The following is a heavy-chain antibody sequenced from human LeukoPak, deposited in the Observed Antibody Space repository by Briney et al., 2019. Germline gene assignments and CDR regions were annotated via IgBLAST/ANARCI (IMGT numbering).Heavy chain of an antibody. Sequence: ASVTVSCKASGYTFTGYYMHWVRQAPGQGLEWMGWINPNSGGTNYAQKFQGRVTMTRDTSISTAYMELSRLRSDDTAVYYCARDRTAAARGFDPWGQGTLVTVSS. CDR1: GYTFTGYY. J-gene: IGHJ5*02. D-gene: IGHD6-6*01. V-gene: IGHV1-2*02. CDR3: ARDRTAAARGFDP. CDR2: INPNSGGT.